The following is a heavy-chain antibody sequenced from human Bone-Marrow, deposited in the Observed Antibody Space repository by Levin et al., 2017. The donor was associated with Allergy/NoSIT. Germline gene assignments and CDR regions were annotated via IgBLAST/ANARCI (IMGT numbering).Heavy chain of an antibody. Sequence: QSGGSLRLSCAASGFTFRSYDMHWVRQATGKGLEWVSAIGTAGDTYYPGSVKGRFTISRENAKNSLYLQMNSLRAGDTAVYYCARGGGCSGGSCYFIGYYYGMDVWGQGTTVTVSS. J-gene: IGHJ6*02. CDR3: ARGGGCSGGSCYFIGYYYGMDV. D-gene: IGHD2-15*01. V-gene: IGHV3-13*01. CDR1: GFTFRSYD. CDR2: IGTAGDT.